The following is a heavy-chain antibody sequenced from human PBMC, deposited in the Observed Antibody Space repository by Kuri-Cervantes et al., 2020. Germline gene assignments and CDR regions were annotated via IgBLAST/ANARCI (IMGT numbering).Heavy chain of an antibody. J-gene: IGHJ4*02. V-gene: IGHV3-11*04. D-gene: IGHD5-12*01. CDR1: GFTFSDYY. CDR2: ISLTGVTI. Sequence: GESLKISCAASGFTFSDYYMSWIRQAPGKGLEWLSYISLTGVTIYYADSVKGRFTISRDNAKNSLYLQMNSLRAEDTAVYYCARAQVDIVATMEYYFDYWGQGTLVTVSS. CDR3: ARAQVDIVATMEYYFDY.